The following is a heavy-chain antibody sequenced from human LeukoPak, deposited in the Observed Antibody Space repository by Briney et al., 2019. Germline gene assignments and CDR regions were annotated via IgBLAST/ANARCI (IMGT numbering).Heavy chain of an antibody. Sequence: SETLSLTCTVSGGSISSSSYYWGWIRQPPGKGLEWIGSIYYSGSTYYNPSLKSRVTISVDTSKNQFSLKLSSVTAADTAVYYCARDWVGSGIGYMDVWGKGTTVTVSS. V-gene: IGHV4-39*07. CDR2: IYYSGST. CDR1: GGSISSSSYY. D-gene: IGHD3-10*01. CDR3: ARDWVGSGIGYMDV. J-gene: IGHJ6*03.